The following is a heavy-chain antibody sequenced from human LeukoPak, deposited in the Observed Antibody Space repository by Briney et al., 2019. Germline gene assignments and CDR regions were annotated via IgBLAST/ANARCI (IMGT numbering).Heavy chain of an antibody. V-gene: IGHV3-30-3*01. CDR2: ISHDGSNK. D-gene: IGHD3-9*01. CDR1: GFTFNTYP. J-gene: IGHJ4*02. Sequence: GGSLRLSCAASGFTFNTYPIHWVRQAPGKGLEWVAVISHDGSNKYNADSVKGRFTISRDNSKNTLYLQMDSLRAEDTAVYYCARVPGMTMTGGFDYWGQGTLVTVSS. CDR3: ARVPGMTMTGGFDY.